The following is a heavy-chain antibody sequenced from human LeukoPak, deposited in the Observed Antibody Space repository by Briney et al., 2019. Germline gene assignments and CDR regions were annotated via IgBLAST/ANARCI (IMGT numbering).Heavy chain of an antibody. D-gene: IGHD6-13*01. J-gene: IGHJ5*02. CDR2: IHYSGST. CDR3: ASWYSSSWQYWFDP. V-gene: IGHV4-39*01. CDR1: GGSISSSSHY. Sequence: SETLSLTCTVSGGSISSSSHYWGWIRQPPGKGLEWIGSIHYSGSTYYNPSLKSRGTISVDTSKNQFSLKLSSVTAADTAVYYCASWYSSSWQYWFDPWGKGTLVTVSS.